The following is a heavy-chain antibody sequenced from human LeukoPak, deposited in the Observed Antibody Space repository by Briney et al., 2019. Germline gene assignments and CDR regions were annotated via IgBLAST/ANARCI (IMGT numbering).Heavy chain of an antibody. CDR2: ISGSGGST. V-gene: IGHV3-23*01. CDR1: GFTFSSYW. Sequence: QSGGSLRLSCAASGFTFSSYWMSWVRQAPGKGLEWVSAISGSGGSTYYADSVKGRFTISRDNSKNTLYLQMNSLRAEDTAVYYCAKDSFTIFGEFDYWGQGTLVTVSS. CDR3: AKDSFTIFGEFDY. D-gene: IGHD3-3*01. J-gene: IGHJ4*02.